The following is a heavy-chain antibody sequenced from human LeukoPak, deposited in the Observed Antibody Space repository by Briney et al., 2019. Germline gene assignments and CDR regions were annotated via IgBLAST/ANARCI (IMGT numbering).Heavy chain of an antibody. V-gene: IGHV3-30-3*01. CDR1: GFTFSSYA. CDR2: ISYDGSNK. J-gene: IGHJ4*02. CDR3: ARDVYAALYYFDY. Sequence: GGSLRLSCAASGFTFSSYAMSWVRQAPGKGLEWVAVISYDGSNKYYADSVKGRFTISRDNSKNTLYLQMNSLRVEDTAVYYCARDVYAALYYFDYWGQGTLVTVSS. D-gene: IGHD3-16*01.